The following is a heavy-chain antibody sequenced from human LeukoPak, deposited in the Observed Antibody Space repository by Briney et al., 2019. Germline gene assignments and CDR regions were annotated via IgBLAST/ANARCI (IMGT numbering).Heavy chain of an antibody. D-gene: IGHD6-13*01. V-gene: IGHV3-30*02. J-gene: IGHJ4*02. CDR2: IRYDGSNK. CDR1: GFTFSSYG. CDR3: AKDLGSSWTFDY. Sequence: QAGGSLRLSCAASGFTFSSYGMHWVRQAPGKGLEWVAFIRYDGSNKYYADSVKGRFTISRDNSKNTLYLQMNSLRAEDTAVYYCAKDLGSSWTFDYWGQGTLVTVSS.